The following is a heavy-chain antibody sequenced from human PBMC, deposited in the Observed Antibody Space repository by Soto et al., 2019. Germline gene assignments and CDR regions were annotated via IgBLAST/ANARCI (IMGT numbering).Heavy chain of an antibody. J-gene: IGHJ4*02. CDR3: AAAPRY. Sequence: PSETLSLTCTVSGGSISSGSYYWGWVRQPPGKGLEWIGYVYDSGSTNSNPSLKSRVTISVDTSKNQFSLRLTSVTAADTAVYYCAAAPRYWGQGTLVTVSS. D-gene: IGHD2-15*01. V-gene: IGHV4-61*01. CDR1: GGSISSGSYY. CDR2: VYDSGST.